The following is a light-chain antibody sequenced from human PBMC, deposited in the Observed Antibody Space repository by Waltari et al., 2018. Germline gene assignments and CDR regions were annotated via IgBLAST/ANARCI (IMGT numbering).Light chain of an antibody. CDR3: QVWDSSSDHFI. CDR2: YDR. CDR1: TLGNQY. J-gene: IGLJ1*01. Sequence: SSDLTEPSSVSVSPGQTDRINCWGDTLGNQYVHWYQQKPAQAPVLVIYYDRDWPSGIPERISGSRSGNTATLTISGVEAGDEADYYCQVWDSSSDHFIFGAGTRLTVL. V-gene: IGLV3-21*01.